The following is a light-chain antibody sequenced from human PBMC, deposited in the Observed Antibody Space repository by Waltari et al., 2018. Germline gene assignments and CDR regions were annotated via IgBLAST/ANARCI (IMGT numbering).Light chain of an antibody. J-gene: IGLJ2*01. CDR3: ASYTSANTVL. CDR2: DVS. CDR1: RSHLGYYNF. V-gene: IGLV2-14*03. Sequence: QSGLTPPASVSGSPGQSITIPCTGTRSHLGYYNFVSWYQQHPGKAPKLVIFDVSRWPSGVSHRFSGSKSGNTASLTISGLQAEDEAAYYCASYTSANTVLFGGGTKVTVL.